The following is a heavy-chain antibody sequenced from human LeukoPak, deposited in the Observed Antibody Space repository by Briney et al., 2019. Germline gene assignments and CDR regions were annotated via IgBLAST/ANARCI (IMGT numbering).Heavy chain of an antibody. CDR2: IYTSGTT. J-gene: IGHJ5*02. V-gene: IGHV4-61*02. D-gene: IGHD6-19*01. CDR1: GGSVRRGNYY. Sequence: SETLSLTCTVSGGSVRRGNYYWTWIRQPAGSGLEWIGRIYTSGTTDYNPSLRTRVTISVDASRNQFSLNLSSVTAADTAVYYCARDRHIAVAEHNWFDPWGQGTLVTVSS. CDR3: ARDRHIAVAEHNWFDP.